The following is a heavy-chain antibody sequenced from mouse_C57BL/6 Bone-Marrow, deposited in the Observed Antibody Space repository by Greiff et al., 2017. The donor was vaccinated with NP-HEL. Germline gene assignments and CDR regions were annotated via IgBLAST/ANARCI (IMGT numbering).Heavy chain of an antibody. CDR3: ARLGITTVVEGAFAY. CDR1: GYTFTSYG. V-gene: IGHV1-81*01. CDR2: IYPRSGNT. Sequence: VQLQQSGAELARPGASVKLSCKASGYTFTSYGISWVKQRTGQGLEWIGEIYPRSGNTYYNEKFKGMATLTADKSSSTAYMELRSLTSEDSAVYFCARLGITTVVEGAFAYWGQGTLVTVSA. D-gene: IGHD1-1*01. J-gene: IGHJ3*01.